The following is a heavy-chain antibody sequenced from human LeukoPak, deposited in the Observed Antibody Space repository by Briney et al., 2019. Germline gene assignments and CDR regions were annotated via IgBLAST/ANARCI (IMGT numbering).Heavy chain of an antibody. V-gene: IGHV3-23*03. CDR1: GFTFSSYG. Sequence: GGSLRLSCAASGFTFSSYGMSWVRQAPGKGLEWVSVIYSGGNTYYVDSVKGRFTISRDNAKNSLYLQMNSLRAEDTAVYYCAKIGRGYSNFFDDWGQGTLVTVSS. J-gene: IGHJ4*02. D-gene: IGHD3-3*01. CDR3: AKIGRGYSNFFDD. CDR2: IYSGGNT.